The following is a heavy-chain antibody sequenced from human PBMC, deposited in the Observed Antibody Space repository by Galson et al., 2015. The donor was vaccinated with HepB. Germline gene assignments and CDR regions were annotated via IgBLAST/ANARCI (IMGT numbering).Heavy chain of an antibody. D-gene: IGHD2-2*02. CDR2: INAGNGNT. V-gene: IGHV1-3*01. J-gene: IGHJ4*02. CDR3: ARGRIPLADRSAPGQIDY. CDR1: GYPFTTYA. Sequence: SVKVSCKASGYPFTTYAMHWVRQAPGQRLEWMGCINAGNGNTKYSQKLKARVTITRDTSATTAHMELRSLRSEDTAVYFCARGRIPLADRSAPGQIDYWGQGTLVTVSS.